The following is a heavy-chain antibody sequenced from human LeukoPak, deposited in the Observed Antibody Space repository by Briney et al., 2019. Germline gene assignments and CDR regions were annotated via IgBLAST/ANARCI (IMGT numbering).Heavy chain of an antibody. Sequence: GGSLRLSCAASGLTFSSHWMHWVRQAPGKGLEWVANIKQDGSKKSYVDSVKGRFTISRDNAKNSLYLQMNSLRAEDTAIYYCTRVGYIDEGIDYWGRGTLVTVSS. D-gene: IGHD5-24*01. CDR1: GLTFSSHW. V-gene: IGHV3-7*04. CDR2: IKQDGSKK. CDR3: TRVGYIDEGIDY. J-gene: IGHJ4*02.